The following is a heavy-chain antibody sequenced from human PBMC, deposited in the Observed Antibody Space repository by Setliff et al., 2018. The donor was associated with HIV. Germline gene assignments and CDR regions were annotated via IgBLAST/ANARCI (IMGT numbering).Heavy chain of an antibody. D-gene: IGHD6-6*01. J-gene: IGHJ3*02. CDR1: GGTFSSYA. V-gene: IGHV1-69*13. Sequence: SVKVSCKASGGTFSSYAISWVRQAPGQGLEWMGGIIPMFGTANYAQKFQGRVTISADESTSTAYMELSSLRSEDTAVYYCARERGGIAARPRDPDAFDIWGQGTMVTVSS. CDR3: ARERGGIAARPRDPDAFDI. CDR2: IIPMFGTA.